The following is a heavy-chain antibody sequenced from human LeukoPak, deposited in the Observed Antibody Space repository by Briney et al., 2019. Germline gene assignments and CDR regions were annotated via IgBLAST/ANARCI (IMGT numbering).Heavy chain of an antibody. J-gene: IGHJ4*02. CDR1: GYTFTSYY. D-gene: IGHD3-22*01. V-gene: IGHV1-46*01. Sequence: GASVKVSCKASGYTFTSYYMHWVRQAPGQGLEWMGKINPSGDTTSYAQKFQGRVTMTEDTPTDTAYMELSSLRSEDTAVYYCATLYYYDSSGYYYSYFDYWGQGTLVTVSS. CDR3: ATLYYYDSSGYYYSYFDY. CDR2: INPSGDTT.